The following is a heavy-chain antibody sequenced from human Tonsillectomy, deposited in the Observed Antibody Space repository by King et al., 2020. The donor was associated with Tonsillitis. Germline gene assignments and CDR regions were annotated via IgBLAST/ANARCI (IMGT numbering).Heavy chain of an antibody. J-gene: IGHJ4*02. Sequence: VQLVESGRGVVQPGRSLRLSCAASGFTFSTYAMHWVRQAPGKGLEWVAVISFDGINKYYADSVQGRFTISRDNSKNTLYLQMNSLSVEDTAVYDCARDGRELTGDYYFDYWGQGTLVTVSS. V-gene: IGHV3-30-3*01. D-gene: IGHD7-27*01. CDR3: ARDGRELTGDYYFDY. CDR2: ISFDGINK. CDR1: GFTFSTYA.